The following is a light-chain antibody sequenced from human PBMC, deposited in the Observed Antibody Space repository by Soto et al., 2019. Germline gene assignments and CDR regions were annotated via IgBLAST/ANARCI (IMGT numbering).Light chain of an antibody. CDR2: GAS. J-gene: IGKJ2*01. Sequence: EIVLTQSPGTLSLSPGERAILSCRASQSVSSSYLAWYQQKPGRAPRLLIYGASSRATGIPNRFSGSGSGTDFTLTISRLEPEDFAVYYCQQYGSSPPRYTFGQGTKMEIK. CDR3: QQYGSSPPRYT. CDR1: QSVSSSY. V-gene: IGKV3-20*01.